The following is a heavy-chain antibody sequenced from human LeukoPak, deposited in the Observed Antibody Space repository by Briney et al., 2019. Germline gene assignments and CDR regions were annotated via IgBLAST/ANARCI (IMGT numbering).Heavy chain of an antibody. J-gene: IGHJ4*02. CDR2: IFYRGGT. D-gene: IGHD6-19*01. CDR3: ARLRPRSYSSGWYYFDY. V-gene: IGHV4-30-4*08. Sequence: SQTLSLTCTVSGGSISSGDYYWSWIRQPPGKGLEWIGYIFYRGGTYYNPSLKSRVTRSVDTSKNQFSLKLSSVTAADTAVYYCARLRPRSYSSGWYYFDYWGQGTLVTVSS. CDR1: GGSISSGDYY.